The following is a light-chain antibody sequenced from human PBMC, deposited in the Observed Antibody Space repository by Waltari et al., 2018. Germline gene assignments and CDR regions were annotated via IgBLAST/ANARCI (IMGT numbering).Light chain of an antibody. CDR1: QSVSSN. J-gene: IGKJ1*01. V-gene: IGKV3-15*01. CDR2: GAS. CDR3: QQYNNWPPMT. Sequence: EIVMTQSPATLSVSPGERATLSCRASQSVSSNLAWDQQKPGQAPRLLIYGASTRAIGIPARFSGSGSGTEFTLTISSLQSEDSAVYYCQQYNNWPPMTFGQGTKVEIK.